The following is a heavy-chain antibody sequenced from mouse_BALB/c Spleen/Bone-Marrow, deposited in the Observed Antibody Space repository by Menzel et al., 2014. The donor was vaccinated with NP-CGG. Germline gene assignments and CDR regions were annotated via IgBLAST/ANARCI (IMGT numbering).Heavy chain of an antibody. CDR2: INPYNGAT. CDR1: GYSFTGYY. V-gene: IGHV1-31*01. Sequence: EVQLQQSRPELVKPGASVKISCKASGYSFTGYYMHWVKQSHVKSLEWIGRINPYNGATSYNQNFKDKASLTVDKSSSTAYMELHSLTSEDSAVYYCARGIYYGGYFDYWGQGTTLTVSS. CDR3: ARGIYYGGYFDY. J-gene: IGHJ2*01. D-gene: IGHD1-1*01.